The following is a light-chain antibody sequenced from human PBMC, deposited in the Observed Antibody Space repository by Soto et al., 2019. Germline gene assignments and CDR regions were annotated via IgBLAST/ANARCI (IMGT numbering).Light chain of an antibody. Sequence: DIQLTQSPSFLSASVGDRVTISCRASQGISDYLAWYQQKPGKAPKLLIYGASTLQSGVPSRFSGSASGTDFPLTISSLQPEDFANYFCQQFNAYPLTFGGGTKLEIK. CDR3: QQFNAYPLT. CDR2: GAS. V-gene: IGKV1-9*01. CDR1: QGISDY. J-gene: IGKJ4*01.